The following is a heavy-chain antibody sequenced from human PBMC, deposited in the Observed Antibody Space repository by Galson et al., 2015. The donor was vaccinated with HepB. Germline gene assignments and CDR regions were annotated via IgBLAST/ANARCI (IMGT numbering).Heavy chain of an antibody. CDR3: ARVLAYYDILTGYYSSDYYGMDV. D-gene: IGHD3-9*01. CDR1: GGTFSSYA. CDR2: IIPIFGTA. J-gene: IGHJ6*02. V-gene: IGHV1-69*06. Sequence: SVKVSCKASGGTFSSYAISWVRQAPGQGLEWMGGIIPIFGTANYAQKFQGRVTITADKSTSTAYMELSSLRSEDTAVYYCARVLAYYDILTGYYSSDYYGMDVWGQGTTVTVSS.